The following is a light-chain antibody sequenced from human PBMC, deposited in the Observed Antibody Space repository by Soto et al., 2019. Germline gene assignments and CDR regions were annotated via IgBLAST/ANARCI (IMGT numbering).Light chain of an antibody. CDR2: AAA. Sequence: DIQLTQSPSFLSASVGDRVTITCRASQDNSRYLAWYQQKAGKAPKLLIYAAATLQKEVPSRFSVSGSGTEFTLTFSCLQPDDFATYYCQQLDTYPLFTFGPGDEVDI. CDR1: QDNSRY. CDR3: QQLDTYPLFT. J-gene: IGKJ3*01. V-gene: IGKV1-9*01.